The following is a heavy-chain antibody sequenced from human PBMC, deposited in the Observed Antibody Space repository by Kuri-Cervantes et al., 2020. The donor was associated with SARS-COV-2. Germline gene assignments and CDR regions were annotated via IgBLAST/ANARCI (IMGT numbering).Heavy chain of an antibody. CDR2: ISAYNGNT. CDR3: AREFMVRGVTHDAFDI. D-gene: IGHD3-10*01. CDR1: GYTFTSYG. Sequence: ASVKVSCKASGYTFTSYGISWVRQAPGQGLEWMGWISAYNGNTNYAQKLQGRVTMTTDTSTSTAYMELRSLRSEDTAVYYCAREFMVRGVTHDAFDIWGQGTMVTVSS. J-gene: IGHJ3*02. V-gene: IGHV1-18*01.